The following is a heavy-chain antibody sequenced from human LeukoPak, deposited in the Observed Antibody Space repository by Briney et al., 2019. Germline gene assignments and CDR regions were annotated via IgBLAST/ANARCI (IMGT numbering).Heavy chain of an antibody. Sequence: SETLSLTCAVYGGSFSGYYWSWIRQPPGKGLEWIGEINHSGSTNYNPSLKSRVTISLDTSKNQFSLKLSSVTAADTALYYCARTSSAWTYYFDYWGQGTLVTVSS. V-gene: IGHV4-34*01. CDR1: GGSFSGYY. CDR3: ARTSSAWTYYFDY. J-gene: IGHJ4*02. D-gene: IGHD6-13*01. CDR2: INHSGST.